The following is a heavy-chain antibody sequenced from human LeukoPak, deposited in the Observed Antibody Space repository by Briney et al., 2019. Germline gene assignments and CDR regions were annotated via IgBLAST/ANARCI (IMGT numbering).Heavy chain of an antibody. CDR1: GFTFKNYA. CDR2: IWYDGSNK. J-gene: IGHJ4*02. Sequence: GGSLRLSCAPSGFTFKNYAMHGVRQAPGRGLEWVAVIWYDGSNKYYADSVKGRFTISRDNSKNTLYLQMNSRRAEDTAVYYCARERDDYGDYGGFDHWGQGTLVTVSS. CDR3: ARERDDYGDYGGFDH. V-gene: IGHV3-33*01. D-gene: IGHD4-17*01.